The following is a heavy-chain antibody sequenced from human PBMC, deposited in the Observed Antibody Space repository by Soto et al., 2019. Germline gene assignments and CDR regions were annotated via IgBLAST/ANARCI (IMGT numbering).Heavy chain of an antibody. D-gene: IGHD2-15*01. V-gene: IGHV1-18*01. J-gene: IGHJ6*02. CDR3: ARDCSGGSCYRYYYYYGMDV. Sequence: ASVKVSCKASGGTFSSYTISWVRQAPGQGLEWMGWISAYNGNTNYAQKLQGRVTMTTDTSTSTAYMELRSLRSDDTAVYYCARDCSGGSCYRYYYYYGMDVWGQGTTVTVSS. CDR1: GGTFSSYT. CDR2: ISAYNGNT.